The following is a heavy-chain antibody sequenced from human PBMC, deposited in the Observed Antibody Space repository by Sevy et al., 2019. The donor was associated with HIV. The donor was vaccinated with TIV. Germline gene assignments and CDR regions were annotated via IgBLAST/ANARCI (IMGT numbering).Heavy chain of an antibody. J-gene: IGHJ4*02. CDR2: HYHSDST. V-gene: IGHV4-59*11. CDR3: ARVDNSGTYVLY. Sequence: SETLSLTCAVSGGSIPGHYWSWIRQTPQKGLEWIGYHYHSDSTKYNPSLKSRATISEHTSKNQFFLSLSSVTAADTAVYYCARVDNSGTYVLYWGQGIRVTVSS. D-gene: IGHD3-10*01. CDR1: GGSIPGHY.